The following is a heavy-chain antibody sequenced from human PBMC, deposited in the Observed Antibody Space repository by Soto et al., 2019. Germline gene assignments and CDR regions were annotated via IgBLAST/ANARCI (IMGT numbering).Heavy chain of an antibody. CDR3: ARDSGCGSGSPANHYLDC. CDR1: GFTLRSVW. J-gene: IGHJ4*01. Sequence: PGGSLRLSCAASGFTLRSVWMSWVRQAPGNGLEWLATRKTDAREKKYVDSVKGRFTVSRDNAKDSLYLQMASLRADDTAVYHCARDSGCGSGSPANHYLDCWGRGTLVTVSS. CDR2: RKTDAREK. V-gene: IGHV3-7*01. D-gene: IGHD3-10*01.